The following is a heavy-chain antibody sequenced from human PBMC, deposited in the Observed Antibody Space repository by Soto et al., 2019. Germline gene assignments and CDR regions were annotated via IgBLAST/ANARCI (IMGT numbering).Heavy chain of an antibody. CDR2: ISYDGSNK. CDR3: ARDIAPRGYYYGSGTLPYYYGMDV. V-gene: IGHV3-30-3*01. J-gene: IGHJ6*02. D-gene: IGHD3-10*01. Sequence: GGSLRLSCAATGFTFSSYAMHWVRQAPGKGLEWVAVISYDGSNKYYADSVKGRFTISRDNSKNTLYLQMNSLRAEDTAVYYCARDIAPRGYYYGSGTLPYYYGMDVWGQGTTVTVSS. CDR1: GFTFSSYA.